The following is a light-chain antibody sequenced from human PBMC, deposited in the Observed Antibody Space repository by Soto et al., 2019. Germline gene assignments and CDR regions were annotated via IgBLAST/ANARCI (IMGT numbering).Light chain of an antibody. CDR1: SSDVGAYNY. CDR2: DVS. CDR3: SSYTSSSIVV. Sequence: QSALTQPASVSGSPGQSITISCTGTSSDVGAYNYVSWYQQHPGEAPKLMIFDVSNRPSGVSNRFSGSKSGNTASLTISGLQAEDEADYYCSSYTSSSIVVFGGGTKLTV. V-gene: IGLV2-14*03. J-gene: IGLJ2*01.